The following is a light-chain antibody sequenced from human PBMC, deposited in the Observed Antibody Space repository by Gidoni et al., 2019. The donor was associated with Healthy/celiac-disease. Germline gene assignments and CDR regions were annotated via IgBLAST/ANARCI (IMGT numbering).Light chain of an antibody. J-gene: IGLJ2*01. CDR1: SSNIWTKY. CDR3: GTLDSSLSAVV. CDR2: DNN. V-gene: IGLV1-51*01. Sequence: QSVLTQPTSVYEAPGQKVTISCSGSSSNIWTKYVSWYHQLPGTAPTLLMYDNNQRPSVIPDLFSVSKSGTSATLCITGLQTGDDADYYCGTLDSSLSAVVFGGGTKLTVL.